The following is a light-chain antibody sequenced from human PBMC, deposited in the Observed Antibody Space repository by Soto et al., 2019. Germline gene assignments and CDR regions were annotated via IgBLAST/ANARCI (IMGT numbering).Light chain of an antibody. J-gene: IGLJ1*01. CDR2: DDN. CDR3: GSWDSSLSAYV. CDR1: SSNIGSNY. V-gene: IGLV1-51*01. Sequence: QSVLTQPPSASGTPGQRVNISCSGSSSNIGSNYVYWYQQLPGTAPKLLIYDDNKRPSGIPDRFSGSKSGTSATLGITGFQTGDEADYYCGSWDSSLSAYVFGTGTKVTV.